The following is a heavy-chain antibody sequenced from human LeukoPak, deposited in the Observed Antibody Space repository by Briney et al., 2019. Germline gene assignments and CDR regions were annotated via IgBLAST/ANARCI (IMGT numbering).Heavy chain of an antibody. CDR1: GYTFTGYY. V-gene: IGHV1-69*13. CDR2: IIPIFGTA. D-gene: IGHD5-24*01. Sequence: SVKVSCKASGYTFTGYYMHWVRQAPGQGLEWVGGIIPIFGTANYAQKFQGRVTITADESTSTAYMELSSLRSEDTAVYYCARDPHIRDGYTFGWFDPWGQGTLVTVSS. CDR3: ARDPHIRDGYTFGWFDP. J-gene: IGHJ5*02.